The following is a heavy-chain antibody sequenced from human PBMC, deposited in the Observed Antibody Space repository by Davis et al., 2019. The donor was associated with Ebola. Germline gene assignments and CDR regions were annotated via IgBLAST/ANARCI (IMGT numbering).Heavy chain of an antibody. CDR2: IYYTWSP. D-gene: IGHD6-19*01. V-gene: IGHV4-34*01. J-gene: IGHJ6*02. Sequence: MPSETLSLTCAVYGGSFSGYYWGWILPLLGKVPEWIPTIYYTWSPYYNPSPKSRFTISVDTSKNQFSLKLSSVTAADTAVYYCARQSSGWYFIGWGQGTTVTVSS. CDR3: ARQSSGWYFIG. CDR1: GGSFSGYY.